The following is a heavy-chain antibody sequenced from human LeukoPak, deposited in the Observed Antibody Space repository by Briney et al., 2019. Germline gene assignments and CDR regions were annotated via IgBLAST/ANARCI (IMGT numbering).Heavy chain of an antibody. CDR1: GFTFDDYG. CDR3: ARENGIAVGSVWFDP. Sequence: GRSLRLSCAGAGFTFDDYGMHWVRQAPGKGPEWVSGISWNSGSIGYADSVKGRFTISRDNAKNSLYLQMNSLRAEDTAVYYCARENGIAVGSVWFDPWGQGTLVTVSS. CDR2: ISWNSGSI. D-gene: IGHD6-19*01. V-gene: IGHV3-9*01. J-gene: IGHJ5*02.